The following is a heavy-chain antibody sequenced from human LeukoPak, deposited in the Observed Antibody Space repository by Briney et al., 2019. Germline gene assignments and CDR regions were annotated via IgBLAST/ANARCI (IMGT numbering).Heavy chain of an antibody. CDR1: GFTFSSYE. Sequence: GGSLRLSCAASGFTFSSYEMNWVRQAPGKGLEWVSYISSSGSTIYYADSVKGRFTISRDNAKNSLYLQMNSLRAEDTAVYYCARDSPASYDILTGYYIGRDYYYMDVWGKGTTVTISS. V-gene: IGHV3-48*03. CDR3: ARDSPASYDILTGYYIGRDYYYMDV. J-gene: IGHJ6*03. D-gene: IGHD3-9*01. CDR2: ISSSGSTI.